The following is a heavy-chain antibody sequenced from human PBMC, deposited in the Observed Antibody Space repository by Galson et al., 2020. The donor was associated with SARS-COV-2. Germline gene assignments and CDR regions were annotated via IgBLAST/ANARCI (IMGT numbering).Heavy chain of an antibody. V-gene: IGHV3-30*01. CDR2: ISYDGSNT. D-gene: IGHD6-19*01. CDR3: ASEGIAVAGTIFDY. J-gene: IGHJ4*02. Sequence: GESLKISCAASGFTFSSYAMHWVRQAPGKGLEWVAVISYDGSNTYYADSVKGRFTISRDNSKNTVYLQMNRLRAEDTAVYYCASEGIAVAGTIFDYWGQGTLGTFSS. CDR1: GFTFSSYA.